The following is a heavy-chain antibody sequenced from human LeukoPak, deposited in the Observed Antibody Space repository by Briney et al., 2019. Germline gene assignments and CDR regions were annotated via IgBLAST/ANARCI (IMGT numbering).Heavy chain of an antibody. CDR1: GFTFSDYY. Sequence: PGGSLRLSCAASGFTFSDYYMSWIRQAPGKGLEWVSYISSSSSYTNYADSVKGRVTISRDNAKNSLYLQMNSLRAEDTAVYYCARETDYDYGDYGIDYWGQGTLVTVSS. D-gene: IGHD4-17*01. J-gene: IGHJ4*02. CDR2: ISSSSSYT. V-gene: IGHV3-11*06. CDR3: ARETDYDYGDYGIDY.